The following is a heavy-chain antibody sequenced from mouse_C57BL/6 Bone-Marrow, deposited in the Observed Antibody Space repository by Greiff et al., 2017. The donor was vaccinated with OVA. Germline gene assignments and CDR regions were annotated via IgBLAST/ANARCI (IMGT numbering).Heavy chain of an antibody. CDR2: IDPETGGT. CDR1: GYTFTDYE. D-gene: IGHD3-2*02. Sequence: QVQLQQSGAELVRPGASVTLSCKASGYTFTDYEMHWVKQTPVHGLEWIGAIDPETGGTAYNQKFKGKAILTADKSSSTAYMELRSLTSEDSAVYYCTRRRGTAQAYYAMDYWGQGTSVTVSS. CDR3: TRRRGTAQAYYAMDY. J-gene: IGHJ4*01. V-gene: IGHV1-15*01.